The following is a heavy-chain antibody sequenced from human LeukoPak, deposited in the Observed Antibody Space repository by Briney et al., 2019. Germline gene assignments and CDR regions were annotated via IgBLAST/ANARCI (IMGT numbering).Heavy chain of an antibody. CDR3: ARDGASGYLADY. D-gene: IGHD3-3*01. CDR1: GYTLTGYY. Sequence: ASVKVSCKASGYTLTGYYMHWVRQAPGQGLEWMGWINPNSGGTNYAQKFQGRVTMTRDTSISTAYMELSRLGSDDTAVYYCARDGASGYLADYWGQGTLVTVSS. CDR2: INPNSGGT. J-gene: IGHJ4*02. V-gene: IGHV1-2*02.